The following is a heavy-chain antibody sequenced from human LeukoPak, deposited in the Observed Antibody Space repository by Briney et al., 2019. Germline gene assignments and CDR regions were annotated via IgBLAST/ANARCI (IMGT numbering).Heavy chain of an antibody. CDR1: GGSISNYY. Sequence: SETLSLTCPVSGGSISNYYYWTWIRQPPGKGLEWIGYVYYTGSTNFNPSLKSRVTMSLDTSRNQFSLKLSSVTAADTAVYYCARVRPPRSITMIVVAKGGAFDIWGQGTMVTVSS. CDR2: VYYTGST. CDR3: ARVRPPRSITMIVVAKGGAFDI. V-gene: IGHV4-59*12. J-gene: IGHJ3*02. D-gene: IGHD3-22*01.